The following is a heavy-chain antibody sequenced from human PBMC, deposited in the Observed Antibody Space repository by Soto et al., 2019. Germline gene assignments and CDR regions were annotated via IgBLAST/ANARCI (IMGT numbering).Heavy chain of an antibody. CDR3: VRDGSKSLRDWFDP. J-gene: IGHJ5*02. V-gene: IGHV4-4*07. CDR2: VYATGTT. Sequence: KSSETLSLTCNVSGGSISKFYWAWIRKTAGNGLEWMGRVYATGTTDYNPSLRSRVVMSVDISKKTFSLRLRSVTGADSGVYYCVRDGSKSLRDWFDPWGQGILVTVSS. CDR1: GGSISKFY.